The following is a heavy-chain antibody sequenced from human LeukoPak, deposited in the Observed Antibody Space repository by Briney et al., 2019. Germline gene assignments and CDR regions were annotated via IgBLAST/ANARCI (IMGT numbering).Heavy chain of an antibody. CDR3: ARVPVRGVTLYYYYGMDV. Sequence: PGGSLRLSCAASGFTFSSYGMHWVRQAPGKGLEWVAFIRYDGSNKYYADSVKGRFTISRDNSKNTLYLQMNSLRAEDTAVYYCARVPVRGVTLYYYYGMDVWGTGTTVTVSS. D-gene: IGHD3-10*02. CDR1: GFTFSSYG. CDR2: IRYDGSNK. V-gene: IGHV3-30*02. J-gene: IGHJ6*04.